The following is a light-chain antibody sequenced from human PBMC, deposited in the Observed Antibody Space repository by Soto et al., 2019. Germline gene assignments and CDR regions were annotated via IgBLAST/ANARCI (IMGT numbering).Light chain of an antibody. CDR3: CSYTSNNTYV. V-gene: IGLV2-14*02. CDR1: SSDVGSYNL. Sequence: QSVLTQPASVSGSPGQSITISCTGTSSDVGSYNLVSWYQQHPGKAPKLMIYEGSKRPSGVSNRFSGSKSGNTASLTISGLQAEDEADYYCCSYTSNNTYVFGTGTKVTVL. CDR2: EGS. J-gene: IGLJ1*01.